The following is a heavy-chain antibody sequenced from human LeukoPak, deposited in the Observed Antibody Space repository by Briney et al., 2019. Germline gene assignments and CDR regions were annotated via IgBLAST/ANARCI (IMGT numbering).Heavy chain of an antibody. CDR3: ARGYYYNSSGPTFALDAFDI. D-gene: IGHD3-22*01. Sequence: GASVKVSCKASGYTFTTYAMNWVRQAPGQGFEWMGWINTNTGNPTYAQDFTGRFVFSLDTSVSTAYLQISSLKAEDTAVYYCARGYYYNSSGPTFALDAFDIWGQGTMVTVSS. CDR1: GYTFTTYA. J-gene: IGHJ3*02. V-gene: IGHV7-4-1*02. CDR2: INTNTGNP.